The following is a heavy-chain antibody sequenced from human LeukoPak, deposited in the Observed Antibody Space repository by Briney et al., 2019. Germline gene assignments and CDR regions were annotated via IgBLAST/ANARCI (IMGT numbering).Heavy chain of an antibody. J-gene: IGHJ4*02. CDR2: IKSKTDGGTT. CDR3: TTALPLYSSGWNFDY. D-gene: IGHD6-19*01. V-gene: IGHV3-15*01. Sequence: PGGSLRLSCAASGFTFSNAWMSRVRQAPGKGLEWVGRIKSKTDGGTTDYAAPVKGRFTISRDDSKNTLYLQMNSLKTEDTAVYYCTTALPLYSSGWNFDYWGQGTLVTVSS. CDR1: GFTFSNAW.